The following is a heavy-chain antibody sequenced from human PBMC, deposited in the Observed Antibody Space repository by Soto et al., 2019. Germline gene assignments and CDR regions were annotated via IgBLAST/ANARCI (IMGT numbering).Heavy chain of an antibody. V-gene: IGHV4-31*03. J-gene: IGHJ4*02. CDR1: GGSISSGGYY. D-gene: IGHD6-19*01. CDR3: ARVSSGIAVAGTGV. Sequence: QVQLQESGPGLVKPSQTLSLTCTVSGGSISSGGYYWSWIRQHPGKGLEWIGYIYYSGSTYYNPSPKSRVTISVDTSKNQFSLKLSSVTAADTAVYYCARVSSGIAVAGTGVWGQGTLVTVSS. CDR2: IYYSGST.